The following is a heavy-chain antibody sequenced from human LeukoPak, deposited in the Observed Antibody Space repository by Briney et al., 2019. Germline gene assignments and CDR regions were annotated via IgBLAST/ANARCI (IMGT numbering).Heavy chain of an antibody. V-gene: IGHV3-23*01. D-gene: IGHD7-27*01. Sequence: GGSLRLSCAASGFTFRSFAMSWVRQAPGKGLEWVSLTSESGGSTDYADSVKGRFTISRDNSKNTLYLQMKSLRADDTAVYYCAKNWGYLDYWGQGTPVTVSS. CDR2: TSESGGST. CDR3: AKNWGYLDY. J-gene: IGHJ4*02. CDR1: GFTFRSFA.